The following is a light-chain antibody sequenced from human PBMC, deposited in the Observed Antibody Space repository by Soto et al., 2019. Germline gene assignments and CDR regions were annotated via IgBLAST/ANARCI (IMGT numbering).Light chain of an antibody. Sequence: EIVLTQSPGTLSLCPGERATLSCRASQSVSSSFLAWYQQKPGQAPRLLIYGASSRATGIPDRFSGSGSGTDFTLTISRLEPEDFAVYYCQQYDSSPWTFGQGTKVEIK. J-gene: IGKJ1*01. CDR3: QQYDSSPWT. V-gene: IGKV3-20*01. CDR1: QSVSSSF. CDR2: GAS.